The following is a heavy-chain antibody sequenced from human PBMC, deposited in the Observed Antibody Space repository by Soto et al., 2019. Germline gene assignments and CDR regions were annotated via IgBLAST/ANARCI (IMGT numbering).Heavy chain of an antibody. V-gene: IGHV4-30-4*01. CDR2: IYYSGST. CDR3: ARVPFYDSSGRSYYFDY. J-gene: IGHJ4*02. Sequence: PSETLSLTCTVSGGSISGGDYYWSWIRQPPGKGLECIGYIYYSGSTYYNPSLKSRVTISVDTSKNQFSLKLSSVTAADTAVYYCARVPFYDSSGRSYYFDYWGQGTLVTV. CDR1: GGSISGGDYY. D-gene: IGHD3-22*01.